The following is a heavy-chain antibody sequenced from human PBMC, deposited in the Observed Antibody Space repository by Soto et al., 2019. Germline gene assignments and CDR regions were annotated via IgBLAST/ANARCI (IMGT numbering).Heavy chain of an antibody. V-gene: IGHV3-30-3*01. Sequence: PGGSLRLSCAASGFTFSSYAMHWVRQAPGKGLEWVAVISYDGSNKYYADSVKGRFTISRDNSKNTLYLQMNSLSAEDTAVYYCARGGIAARGGDYFDYWGQGTLVTVSS. CDR1: GFTFSSYA. CDR2: ISYDGSNK. D-gene: IGHD6-25*01. J-gene: IGHJ4*02. CDR3: ARGGIAARGGDYFDY.